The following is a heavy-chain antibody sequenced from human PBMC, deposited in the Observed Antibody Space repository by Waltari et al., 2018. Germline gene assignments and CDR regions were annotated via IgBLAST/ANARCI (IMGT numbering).Heavy chain of an antibody. J-gene: IGHJ4*02. CDR3: TRQVLGYCTSAACRRLES. CDR1: GYAVNSGFY. CDR2: IYYDGTT. Sequence: QVQLQESGPGLVKSSETLSLTCDVSGYAVNSGFYWGWIRQAPGKGLEWVATIYYDGTTFYSPCLNSRLSVSMDTSKNQISLTLKSVTAADTAVYYCTRQVLGYCTSAACRRLESWGRGTLVTVSS. D-gene: IGHD2-2*01. V-gene: IGHV4-38-2*01.